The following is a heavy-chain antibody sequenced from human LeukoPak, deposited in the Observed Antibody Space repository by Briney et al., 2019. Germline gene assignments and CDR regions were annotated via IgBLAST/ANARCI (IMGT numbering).Heavy chain of an antibody. J-gene: IGHJ4*02. D-gene: IGHD3-22*01. V-gene: IGHV4-59*01. Sequence: SETLSLTCTVSGGSISSYYWSWIRQPPGKGLEWIGYIYYSGSTNYNPSLKSRVTISVDTSKNQFSLKLSSVTAADTAVYYCAGAESEKRPITMIVVHWGQGTLVTVSS. CDR3: AGAESEKRPITMIVVH. CDR2: IYYSGST. CDR1: GGSISSYY.